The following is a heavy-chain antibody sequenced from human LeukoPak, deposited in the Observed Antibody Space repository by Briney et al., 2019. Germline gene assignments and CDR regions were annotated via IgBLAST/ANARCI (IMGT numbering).Heavy chain of an antibody. CDR2: IRYDGSNK. D-gene: IGHD2-2*01. CDR1: GFTCCSYG. CDR3: AKSRVPASLDQVFDL. J-gene: IGHJ3*01. V-gene: IGHV3-30*02. Sequence: GGPLRLSCAAAGFTCCSYGMRRVRQALVKGVFRVIFIRYDGSNKYYADSVKGRFTISRDNSKNTLDLQMNSLRAEDTAVYYCAKSRVPASLDQVFDLWGQGTMVTVSS.